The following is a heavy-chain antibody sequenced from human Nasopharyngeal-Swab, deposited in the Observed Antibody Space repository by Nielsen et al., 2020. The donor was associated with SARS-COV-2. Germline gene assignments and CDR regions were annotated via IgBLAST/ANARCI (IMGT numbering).Heavy chain of an antibody. V-gene: IGHV1-69*02. D-gene: IGHD4-17*01. CDR3: AATVTTGSYDFDY. Sequence: WVRQAPGQGLEWMGRIIPILGIANYAQKFQGRVTITADKSTSTAYMELSSLRSKDTAVYYCAATVTTGSYDFDYWGQGTLVTVSS. J-gene: IGHJ4*02. CDR2: IIPILGIA.